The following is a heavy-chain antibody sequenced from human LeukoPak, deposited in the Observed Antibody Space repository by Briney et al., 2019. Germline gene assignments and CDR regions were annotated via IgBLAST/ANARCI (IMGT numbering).Heavy chain of an antibody. V-gene: IGHV1-8*01. J-gene: IGHJ5*02. CDR1: GYTFTSYD. D-gene: IGHD6-19*01. CDR2: MNPNSGNT. Sequence: ASVKVSCKASGYTFTSYDINCVRQATGQGLEWMGWMNPNSGNTGYAQKFQGRVTMTRNTSISTAYMELSSLRSEDTAVYYCARGSEGWYGGDVNWFDPWGQGTLVTVSS. CDR3: ARGSEGWYGGDVNWFDP.